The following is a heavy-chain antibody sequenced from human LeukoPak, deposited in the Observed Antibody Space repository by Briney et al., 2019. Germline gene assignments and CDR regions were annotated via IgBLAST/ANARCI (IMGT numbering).Heavy chain of an antibody. V-gene: IGHV3-23*01. Sequence: TGGSLRLSCAASGFTFSRNGMTWVRQAPGKGLEWVSAISGSGGNTYYADSVKGRFTISRDNAKNSLYLQMNSLRAEDTAVYYCARGEIQLWLRYFDYWGQGTLVTVSS. D-gene: IGHD5-18*01. CDR2: ISGSGGNT. CDR1: GFTFSRNG. J-gene: IGHJ4*02. CDR3: ARGEIQLWLRYFDY.